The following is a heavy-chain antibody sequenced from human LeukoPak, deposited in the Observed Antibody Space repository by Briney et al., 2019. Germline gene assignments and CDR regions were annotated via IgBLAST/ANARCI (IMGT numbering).Heavy chain of an antibody. D-gene: IGHD3-9*01. CDR3: ARYPPRDILIDAFDI. J-gene: IGHJ3*02. V-gene: IGHV1-69*06. CDR2: IIPIFGTA. Sequence: ASVKVSCKASGGTFSSYAISWVRQAPGQGLEWMGGIIPIFGTANYAQKSQGRVTITADKSTSTAYMELSSLRSEDTAVYYCARYPPRDILIDAFDIWGQGTMVTVSS. CDR1: GGTFSSYA.